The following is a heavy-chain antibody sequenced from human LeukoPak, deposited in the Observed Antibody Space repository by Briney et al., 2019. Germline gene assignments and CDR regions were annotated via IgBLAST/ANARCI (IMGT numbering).Heavy chain of an antibody. CDR3: ATLTAVVTAYYFDY. V-gene: IGHV4-59*08. Sequence: PSETLSLTCSVSGDSISRNYWSWIRQPPGKGLEWIGYIYNSGSSDYNPSLKSRVTISVDTSKNQFSLKLSSVAAADTAVYYCATLTAVVTAYYFDYWGQGTLVTVSS. CDR1: GDSISRNY. CDR2: IYNSGSS. D-gene: IGHD4-23*01. J-gene: IGHJ4*02.